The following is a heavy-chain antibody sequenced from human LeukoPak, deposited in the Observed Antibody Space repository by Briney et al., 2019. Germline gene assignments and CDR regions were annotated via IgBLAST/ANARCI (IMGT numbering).Heavy chain of an antibody. CDR3: ATHPVLRYFDWLFQGGMDV. Sequence: SETLSLTYTDSGDSLRSYYWRWSLQPPAPRQEWSGDIYYSGSTNYNPSPKSRGTISVDTSKNQFSLKLSSVTAADTAVYYCATHPVLRYFDWLFQGGMDVWGQGTTVTVSS. V-gene: IGHV4-59*08. D-gene: IGHD3-9*01. CDR1: GDSLRSYY. J-gene: IGHJ6*02. CDR2: IYYSGST.